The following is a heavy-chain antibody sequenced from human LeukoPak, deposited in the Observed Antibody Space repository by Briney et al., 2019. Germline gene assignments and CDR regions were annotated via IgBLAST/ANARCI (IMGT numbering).Heavy chain of an antibody. Sequence: SVKVSCKASGGTFSSYAISWVRQAPGQGLEWMGGIIPIFGTANYAQKFQGRVTITADESTSTAYMELSSLRSEDTAVYYCARSGGRGSYSRFGYWGQGTLVTVSS. CDR1: GGTFSSYA. CDR2: IIPIFGTA. CDR3: ARSGGRGSYSRFGY. V-gene: IGHV1-69*13. D-gene: IGHD1-26*01. J-gene: IGHJ4*02.